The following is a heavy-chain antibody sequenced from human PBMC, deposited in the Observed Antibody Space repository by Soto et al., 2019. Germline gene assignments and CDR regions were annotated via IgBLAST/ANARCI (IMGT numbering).Heavy chain of an antibody. D-gene: IGHD3-3*01. J-gene: IGHJ6*02. V-gene: IGHV5-51*01. CDR2: TYPGHSDT. CDR3: ARRHYDFWSGYARYGMDV. Sequence: LGESLKISCNGSGYTFSTYWIAWVRQLPGKGLQWMGITYPGHSDTRYSPSFRGQVTISADESVNTAYLQWSSLKASDTAMYYCARRHYDFWSGYARYGMDVWGQGTTVTV. CDR1: GYTFSTYW.